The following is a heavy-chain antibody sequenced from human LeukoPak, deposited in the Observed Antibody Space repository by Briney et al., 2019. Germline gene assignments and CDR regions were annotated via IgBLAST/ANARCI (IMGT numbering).Heavy chain of an antibody. CDR3: ARESYILTGYYKDY. J-gene: IGHJ4*02. Sequence: GGSLRLSCAASGSTLSNYAMNWVRQAPGKGLEWVSYMSGSSSNIYYADSVKGRFTISRDNAKNSLYLQMNSLRAEDTAVYYCARESYILTGYYKDYWGQGTLVTVSS. CDR2: MSGSSSNI. D-gene: IGHD3-9*01. CDR1: GSTLSNYA. V-gene: IGHV3-21*05.